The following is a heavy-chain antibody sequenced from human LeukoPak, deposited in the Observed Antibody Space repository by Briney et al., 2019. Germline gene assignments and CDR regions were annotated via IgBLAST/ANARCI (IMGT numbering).Heavy chain of an antibody. CDR3: AYSGSYGHLGY. V-gene: IGHV4-39*01. Sequence: SETLSLTCTVSGGSISSNAYYWAWIRQPPGKGLEWIGSIYSSVSTYYNPSLKSRVTITVDTSKNQFSLRLSSVTAADTALYYCAYSGSYGHLGYWGQGIPVTVSS. J-gene: IGHJ4*02. D-gene: IGHD1-26*01. CDR1: GGSISSNAYY. CDR2: IYSSVST.